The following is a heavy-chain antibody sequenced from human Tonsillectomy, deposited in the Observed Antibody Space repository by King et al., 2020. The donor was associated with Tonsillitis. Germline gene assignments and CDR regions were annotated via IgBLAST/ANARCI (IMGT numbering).Heavy chain of an antibody. V-gene: IGHV3-30*04. CDR2: ISYDGSNK. CDR3: ARVREYYYDSSGIGGFDP. CDR1: GFTFSSYA. J-gene: IGHJ5*02. D-gene: IGHD3-22*01. Sequence: VQLVQSGGGVVQPGRSLRLSCAASGFTFSSYAMHWVRQAPGKGLEWVAVISYDGSNKYYADSVKGRFTISRDNSKNTLYLQMNSLRAEDTAVYYCARVREYYYDSSGIGGFDPWGQGTLVTVSS.